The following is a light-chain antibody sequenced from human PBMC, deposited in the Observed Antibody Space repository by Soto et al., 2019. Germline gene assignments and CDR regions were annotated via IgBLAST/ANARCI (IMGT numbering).Light chain of an antibody. Sequence: EIVLTQSPGTVSLSPGERVTLSCRASQSVTSSCLAWYQQKPGQAPRLLISGASSRATGIPDRFSGSGSGTDFTLNISRLEPEDLAVYYCHHYGTSWTFGQGTKLEI. CDR1: QSVTSSC. CDR3: HHYGTSWT. V-gene: IGKV3-20*01. J-gene: IGKJ1*01. CDR2: GAS.